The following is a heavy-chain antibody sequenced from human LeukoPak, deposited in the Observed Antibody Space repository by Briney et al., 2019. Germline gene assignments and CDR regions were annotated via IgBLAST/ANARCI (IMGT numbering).Heavy chain of an antibody. D-gene: IGHD6-13*01. V-gene: IGHV4-59*01. CDR2: IYYSGST. CDR3: ARVHTTRLRYSSSWYYMDV. J-gene: IGHJ6*03. CDR1: GGSISSYY. Sequence: SETLSLTCTVSGGSISSYYWSWIRQPPGKGLEWIGYIYYSGSTNYNPSLKSRVTISVDTSKNQFSLKLSSVTAADTAVYYCARVHTTRLRYSSSWYYMDVWGKGTTVTISS.